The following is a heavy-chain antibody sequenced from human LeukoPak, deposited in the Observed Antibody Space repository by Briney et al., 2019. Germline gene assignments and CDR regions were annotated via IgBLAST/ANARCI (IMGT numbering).Heavy chain of an antibody. D-gene: IGHD3-10*01. Sequence: GSLRLSCAASGFTFSNYWMHWVRQAPGKGLVWVSRIKGDGSHTIYADSVKGRFTISRDNAKNTLYLQMKSLRAEDAAVYYCAKGEYYYGSGSYPPNYYFDYWGQGTLVTVSS. CDR1: GFTFSNYW. V-gene: IGHV3-74*01. CDR3: AKGEYYYGSGSYPPNYYFDY. CDR2: IKGDGSHT. J-gene: IGHJ4*02.